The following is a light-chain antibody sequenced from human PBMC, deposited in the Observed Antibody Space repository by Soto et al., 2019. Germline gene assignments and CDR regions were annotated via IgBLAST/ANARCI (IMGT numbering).Light chain of an antibody. CDR2: EAS. CDR1: QSIRTY. Sequence: EIVLTQSPATLSLSPGESATLSCRASQSIRTYLAWYQQKPGQAPRLLMYEASNRATGVPPRFSGSGSGTDFTLTISRLEPEDSAVYYCQQETFGQGTKVEIK. CDR3: QQET. V-gene: IGKV3-11*01. J-gene: IGKJ1*01.